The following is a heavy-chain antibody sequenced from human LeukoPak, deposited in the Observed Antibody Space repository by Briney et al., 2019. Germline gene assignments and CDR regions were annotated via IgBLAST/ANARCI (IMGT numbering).Heavy chain of an antibody. Sequence: SETLSLTCAVSGYSISSGYYWGWIRQPPGKGLESFGSIYHSGSTYYNPSLKSRVTISVDTSKNQFSLKLSSVTAADTAVYYCARNWNALSYYYYYMDVWGKGTTVTVSS. CDR1: GYSISSGYY. D-gene: IGHD1-1*01. V-gene: IGHV4-38-2*01. CDR3: ARNWNALSYYYYYMDV. J-gene: IGHJ6*03. CDR2: IYHSGST.